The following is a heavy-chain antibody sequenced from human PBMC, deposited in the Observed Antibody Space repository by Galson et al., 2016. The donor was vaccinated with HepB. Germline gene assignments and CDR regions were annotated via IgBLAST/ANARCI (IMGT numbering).Heavy chain of an antibody. CDR2: IRGDGIVS. V-gene: IGHV3-7*01. CDR3: SREMTGSYFD. D-gene: IGHD3-10*01. J-gene: IGHJ4*02. Sequence: YLRLSCAASGFTFNAHWLHWVRQAPGKGLEGVANIRGDGIVSYYAESVRGRFTISRDNAKNSLYLQMNGLRVDETAVYYCSREMTGSYFDWGQGTLVTVSS. CDR1: GFTFNAHW.